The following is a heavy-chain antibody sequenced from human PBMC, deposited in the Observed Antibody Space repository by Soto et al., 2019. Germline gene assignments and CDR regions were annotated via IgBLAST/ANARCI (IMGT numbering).Heavy chain of an antibody. CDR3: ARPRDYNIIDY. CDR2: VNPYNGNT. J-gene: IGHJ4*02. Sequence: ASVKVSCKASGYTFTSYGINWMRQDPGQGLEWMGWVNPYNGNTDYPQNFQGRVTMSTDTSTSTAYMEVTNLRSDDTAVFYCARPRDYNIIDYWGQGTLVTVSS. D-gene: IGHD4-4*01. V-gene: IGHV1-18*04. CDR1: GYTFTSYG.